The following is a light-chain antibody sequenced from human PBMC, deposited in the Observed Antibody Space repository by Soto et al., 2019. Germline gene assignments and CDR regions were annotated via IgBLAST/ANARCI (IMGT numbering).Light chain of an antibody. CDR1: SSDVGSHNY. Sequence: QSALTQPASVSGSPGQSITISCTGTSSDVGSHNYVSWYQQHPGKAPKLIIFEVNGRPSGVSNRFSGSKSGSAASLTISGHQAEDEADYYCSSYSSTSTPYVFGGGTKVTVL. J-gene: IGLJ1*01. CDR3: SSYSSTSTPYV. CDR2: EVN. V-gene: IGLV2-14*01.